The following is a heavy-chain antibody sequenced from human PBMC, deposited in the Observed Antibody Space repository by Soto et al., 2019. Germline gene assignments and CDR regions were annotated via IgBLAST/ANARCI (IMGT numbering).Heavy chain of an antibody. CDR3: ARHGGYCSSTSCYADYFDY. CDR2: IYYSGST. Sequence: QVQLQESGPGLVKPSETLSLTCTVSGGSISSYYWSWIRQPPGKGLEWIGYIYYSGSTNYNPSLKSRVPIPVNTSKNQFSLKLSSVTVADTAVYYWARHGGYCSSTSCYADYFDYWGQGTLVTVSS. J-gene: IGHJ4*02. D-gene: IGHD2-2*01. V-gene: IGHV4-59*08. CDR1: GGSISSYY.